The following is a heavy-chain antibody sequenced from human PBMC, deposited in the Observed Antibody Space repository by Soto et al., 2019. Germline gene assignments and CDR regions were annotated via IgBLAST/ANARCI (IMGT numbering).Heavy chain of an antibody. CDR1: GGTFTSLT. CDR3: ASPIVGPTN. Sequence: QVQLVQSGAEVKKPGSSVKVSCTASGGTFTSLTMSWVRQAPGQGLEWMGRHIPIFGIANYAQKFQGRVTITADKSTNTSYMELSSLSSEDTAIYDGASPIVGPTNWGQGTLVTVSS. CDR2: HIPIFGIA. D-gene: IGHD1-26*01. J-gene: IGHJ4*02. V-gene: IGHV1-69*02.